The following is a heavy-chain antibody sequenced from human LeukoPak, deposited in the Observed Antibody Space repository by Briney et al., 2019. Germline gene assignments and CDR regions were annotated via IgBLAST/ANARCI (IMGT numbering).Heavy chain of an antibody. CDR1: GYTFTSYG. J-gene: IGHJ4*02. CDR2: ISAYNGNT. Sequence: ASVNVSFKASGYTFTSYGISWVRQAPGQGLEWMGWISAYNGNTNYAQKLQGRVTMTTDTSTSTAYMELRSLRSDDTAVYYCARVVSYYYDSSGYRYFDYWGQGTLVTVSS. V-gene: IGHV1-18*01. CDR3: ARVVSYYYDSSGYRYFDY. D-gene: IGHD3-22*01.